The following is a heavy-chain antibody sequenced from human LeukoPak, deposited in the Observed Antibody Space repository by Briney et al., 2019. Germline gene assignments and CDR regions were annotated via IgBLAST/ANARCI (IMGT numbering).Heavy chain of an antibody. J-gene: IGHJ4*02. CDR3: ARSIYSGYDPYYFDS. Sequence: GGSLRLSCAASGFTFSSFTMNWVRQAPGEGLEWVSSISSSSTYIYYADSVKGRFTISRDNAKNSLFLQMNSLRAEDTAVYYCARSIYSGYDPYYFDSWGQGILVTVSS. CDR1: GFTFSSFT. D-gene: IGHD5-12*01. V-gene: IGHV3-21*06. CDR2: ISSSSTYI.